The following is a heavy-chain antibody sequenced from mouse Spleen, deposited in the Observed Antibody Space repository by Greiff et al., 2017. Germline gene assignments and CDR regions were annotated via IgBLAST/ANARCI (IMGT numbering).Heavy chain of an antibody. J-gene: IGHJ2*01. D-gene: IGHD2-10*02. Sequence: VQLKESGPVLVKPGASVKMSCKASGYTFTDYYMNWVKQSHGKSLEWIGVINPYNGGTSYNQKFKGKATLTVDKSSSTAYMELNSLTSEDSAVYYCARYGNYDYFDYWGQGTTLTVSS. CDR1: GYTFTDYY. CDR3: ARYGNYDYFDY. CDR2: INPYNGGT. V-gene: IGHV1-19*01.